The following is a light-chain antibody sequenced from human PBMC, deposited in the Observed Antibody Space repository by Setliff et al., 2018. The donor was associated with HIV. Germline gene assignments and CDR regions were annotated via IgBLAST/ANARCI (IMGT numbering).Light chain of an antibody. CDR2: AVS. V-gene: IGLV2-14*01. Sequence: QSVLTQPASVSGSPGQSITISCTGTNSDVGGYNYVSWYQHHPGKAPKLMIFAVSNRPSGVSNRFSGSKSGNTASLTISGLQAEDEADYYCCSYTGGDNYLFGRGTKVTVL. J-gene: IGLJ1*01. CDR3: CSYTGGDNYL. CDR1: NSDVGGYNY.